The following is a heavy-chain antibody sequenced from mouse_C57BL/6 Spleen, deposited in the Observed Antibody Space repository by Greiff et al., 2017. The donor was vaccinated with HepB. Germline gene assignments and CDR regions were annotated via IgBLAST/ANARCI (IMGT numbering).Heavy chain of an antibody. J-gene: IGHJ1*03. V-gene: IGHV1-63*01. Sequence: VKLQESGAELVRPGTSVKMSCKASGYTFTNYWIGWAKQRPGHGLEWIGNIYPGGGYTNYNEKFKGKATLTADKSSSTAYMQFSSLTSEDSAIYYCARTGGNYSWYFDVWGTGTTVTVSS. D-gene: IGHD2-1*01. CDR1: GYTFTNYW. CDR2: IYPGGGYT. CDR3: ARTGGNYSWYFDV.